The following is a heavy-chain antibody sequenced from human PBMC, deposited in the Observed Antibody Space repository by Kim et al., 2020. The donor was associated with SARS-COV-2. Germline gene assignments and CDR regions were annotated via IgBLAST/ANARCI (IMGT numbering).Heavy chain of an antibody. CDR3: ARDWLERGRVDVFDI. D-gene: IGHD1-1*01. V-gene: IGHV1-18*01. Sequence: ASVKVSCKASGYTFSSYGISWVRQAPGQGLEWMGWVSGSSGDTNYAENFQDTVTITADTSTSTAYLELTSRRSDDTAVYYCARDWLERGRVDVFDIWG. CDR1: GYTFSSYG. CDR2: VSGSSGDT. J-gene: IGHJ3*02.